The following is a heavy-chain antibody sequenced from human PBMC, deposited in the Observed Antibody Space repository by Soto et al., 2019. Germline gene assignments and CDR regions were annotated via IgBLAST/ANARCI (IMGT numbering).Heavy chain of an antibody. CDR2: IYPGDSDT. CDR1: GYAFSSYW. V-gene: IGHV5-51*01. CDR3: ARGYCTATICDPWFDP. D-gene: IGHD2-8*02. J-gene: IGHJ5*02. Sequence: GESLKISCQGSGYAFSSYWIAWVRQMPGKGLEWMGIIYPGDSDTRYSPSFQGQVTISVDKSITAAYLQWSSLKASDTAMYYCARGYCTATICDPWFDPWGQGTLVTVSS.